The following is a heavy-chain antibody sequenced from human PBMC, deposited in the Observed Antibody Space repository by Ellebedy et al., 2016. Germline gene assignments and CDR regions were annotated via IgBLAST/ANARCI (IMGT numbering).Heavy chain of an antibody. CDR2: IYYSGST. Sequence: SETLSLXXTVSGGSISSGDYYWGWIRQPPGKGLEWIGSIYYSGSTYYNPSLKSRVTISVDTSKNQFSLKLSSVTAADTAVYYCARQRAFSITIFGVAPDAFDIWGQGTMVTVSS. J-gene: IGHJ3*02. V-gene: IGHV4-39*01. CDR3: ARQRAFSITIFGVAPDAFDI. D-gene: IGHD3-3*01. CDR1: GGSISSGDYY.